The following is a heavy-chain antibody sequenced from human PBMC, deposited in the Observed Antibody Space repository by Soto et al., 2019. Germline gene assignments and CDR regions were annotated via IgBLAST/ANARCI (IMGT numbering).Heavy chain of an antibody. CDR2: IYPGDSDT. CDR1: GYSFTSSW. CDR3: ARLVVDTAMVTGFDY. V-gene: IGHV5-51*01. D-gene: IGHD5-18*01. Sequence: PGESLKISCKGSGYSFTSSWIGWVRQMPGKGLEWMGIIYPGDSDTRYSPSFQGQVTISADRSISTAYLQWSSLKASDTAMYYCARLVVDTAMVTGFDYWGQGTLVTVSS. J-gene: IGHJ4*02.